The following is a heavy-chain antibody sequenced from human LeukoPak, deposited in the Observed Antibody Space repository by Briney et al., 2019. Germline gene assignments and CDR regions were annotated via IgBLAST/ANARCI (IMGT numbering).Heavy chain of an antibody. V-gene: IGHV3-30*02. CDR3: ARDRLYSSGAFGN. CDR1: GFTFSSYG. D-gene: IGHD6-19*01. J-gene: IGHJ4*02. CDR2: IRYDGSNK. Sequence: GGSLRLSCAASGFTFSSYGMHWVRQAPGKGLEWVAFIRYDGSNKYYADSVRGRFTISRDNAKNSLYLQMNSLRVEDTAVYYCARDRLYSSGAFGNWGQGTLVTVSS.